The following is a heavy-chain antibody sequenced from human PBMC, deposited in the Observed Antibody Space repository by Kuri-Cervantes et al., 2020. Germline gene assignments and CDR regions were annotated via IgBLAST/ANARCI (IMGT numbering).Heavy chain of an antibody. CDR2: INHSIGT. D-gene: IGHD3-10*01. V-gene: IGHV4-34*01. Sequence: SETLSLTGAVYGGSFSGYSWSWIRQPPGRGLEWIGEINHSIGTKYNPSLKSRVTISVDTSKKQFSLKLSSVTAADTAVYYCATVRERGVIIGDAFDIWGQGTMVTVSS. CDR3: ATVRERGVIIGDAFDI. CDR1: GGSFSGYS. J-gene: IGHJ3*02.